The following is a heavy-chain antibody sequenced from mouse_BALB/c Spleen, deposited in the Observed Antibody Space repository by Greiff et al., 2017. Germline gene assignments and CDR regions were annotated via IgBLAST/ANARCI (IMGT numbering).Heavy chain of an antibody. CDR3: AKLLRHFDY. J-gene: IGHJ2*01. D-gene: IGHD1-1*01. CDR2: IYPGGGYT. V-gene: IGHV1-63*02. CDR1: GYTFTNYW. Sequence: QVQLHQSGAELVRPGTSVKISCKASGYTFTNYWLGWVKQRPGHGLEWIGDIYPGGGYTNYNEKFKGKATLTADTSSSTAYMQLSSLTSEDSAVYFCAKLLRHFDYWGQGTTLTVSS.